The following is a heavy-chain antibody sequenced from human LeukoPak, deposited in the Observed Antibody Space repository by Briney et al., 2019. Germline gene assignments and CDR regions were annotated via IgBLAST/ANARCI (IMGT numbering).Heavy chain of an antibody. V-gene: IGHV4-31*03. J-gene: IGHJ4*02. CDR2: IYYSGSS. Sequence: SETLSLTCTVSGGSINNGGYYWSWIRQHPGKGLEWIGYIYYSGSSYYNPSLRSRVTISVDTSKNHFSLKLSSVTAADTAVYYCARVTYSYGYFYFDYWGQGTLVTVSS. CDR1: GGSINNGGYY. CDR3: ARVTYSYGYFYFDY. D-gene: IGHD5-18*01.